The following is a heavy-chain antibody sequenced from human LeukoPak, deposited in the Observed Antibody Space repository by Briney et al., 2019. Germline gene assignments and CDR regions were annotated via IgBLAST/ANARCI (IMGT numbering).Heavy chain of an antibody. CDR3: ARDPYSRYELKAFDY. D-gene: IGHD5-12*01. Sequence: PGGSLRLSCAAPRFTFRRYSMNWVRQAPGKGLKWVSYISSITSTMYYADSVKGRFTISRDSAKKSPYLQINSLRVQATAEYCCARDPYSRYELKAFDYWGQGTLVTVSS. J-gene: IGHJ4*02. CDR1: RFTFRRYS. V-gene: IGHV3-48*01. CDR2: ISSITSTM.